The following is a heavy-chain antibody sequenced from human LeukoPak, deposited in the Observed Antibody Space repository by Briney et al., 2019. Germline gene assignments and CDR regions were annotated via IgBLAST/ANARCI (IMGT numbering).Heavy chain of an antibody. D-gene: IGHD3-16*01. CDR3: ASGGSTMIDY. CDR1: GGSFSGYY. Sequence: PSETLSLTCAVYGGSFSGYYWSWIRQPAGKGLEWIGRIYTSGSTNYNPSLKSRVTMSVDTSKNQFSLKLSSVTAADTAVYYCASGGSTMIDYWGQGTLVTVSS. V-gene: IGHV4-59*10. J-gene: IGHJ4*02. CDR2: IYTSGST.